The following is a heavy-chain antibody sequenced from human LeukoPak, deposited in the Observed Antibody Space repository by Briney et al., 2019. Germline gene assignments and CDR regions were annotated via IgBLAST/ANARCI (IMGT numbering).Heavy chain of an antibody. J-gene: IGHJ4*02. CDR1: GGSFSSSIYY. Sequence: PSETLSLTCTVSGGSFSSSIYYWAWIRQPPGKGLEWIGSFHNSGTIYYNPSLKSRVTISVDTSKNQFSLKLSSVTAADTAVYYCARSGETDGGGDYFDYWGQGTLVTVSS. CDR3: ARSGETDGGGDYFDY. CDR2: FHNSGTI. V-gene: IGHV4-39*07. D-gene: IGHD3-16*01.